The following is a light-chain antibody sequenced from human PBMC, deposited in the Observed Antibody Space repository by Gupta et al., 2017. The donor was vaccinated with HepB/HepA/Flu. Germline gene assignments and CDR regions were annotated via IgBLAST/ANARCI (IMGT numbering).Light chain of an antibody. V-gene: IGKV4-1*01. CDR2: WAS. CDR3: QQDDSTQCS. J-gene: IGKJ2*04. CDR1: QSVLYSSNNKNY. Sequence: IVMTQSPDSLAVSLGERTTINCKSSQSVLYSSNNKNYLSWYQQKPGQPPKLLIYWASTRESGVPDRFSGSGSGTDFTLTISSLQAEDVAVYYCQQDDSTQCSFGQGTKLEIK.